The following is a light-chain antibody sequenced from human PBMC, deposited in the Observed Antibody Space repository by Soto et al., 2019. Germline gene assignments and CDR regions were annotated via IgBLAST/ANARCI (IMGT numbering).Light chain of an antibody. J-gene: IGKJ2*01. CDR1: QSVSSN. CDR2: DAS. Sequence: EIVMTQSPATLSVSPGERATLSCRASQSVSSNLAWYHQKPGQPPRRLIYDASTRTTGIPARFSGSGSGTEFTLTISSLQSEDFAVYYCHQYNNWPRTFGQGTKLEIK. V-gene: IGKV3-15*01. CDR3: HQYNNWPRT.